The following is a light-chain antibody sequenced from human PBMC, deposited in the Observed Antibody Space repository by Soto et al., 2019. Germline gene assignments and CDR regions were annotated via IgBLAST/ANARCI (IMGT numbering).Light chain of an antibody. CDR1: SSDVGDYNY. Sequence: QSVLTQPASVSGSPGQSITISCTGTSSDVGDYNYVSWYQQHPGKAPKLLIYEVSNRPSGVSNRFSGSKSGNTASLTISGLQAEDEADYYCSSYTRSSTLGFGGGTKLTVL. CDR3: SSYTRSSTLG. V-gene: IGLV2-14*01. CDR2: EVS. J-gene: IGLJ3*02.